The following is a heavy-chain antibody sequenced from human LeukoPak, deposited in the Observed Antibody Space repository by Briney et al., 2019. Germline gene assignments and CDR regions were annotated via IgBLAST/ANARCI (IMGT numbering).Heavy chain of an antibody. Sequence: ASVKVSCKASGYTFTGYYIHWVRQAPGQGLEWMGWINPKSGGTNYAHNFQGRVTMSRDTSISTAYMDLSRLTSDDTAVYYCARRAVSGTTLGYWGQGTLVTVSS. J-gene: IGHJ4*02. CDR3: ARRAVSGTTLGY. V-gene: IGHV1-2*02. CDR1: GYTFTGYY. CDR2: INPKSGGT. D-gene: IGHD3-10*01.